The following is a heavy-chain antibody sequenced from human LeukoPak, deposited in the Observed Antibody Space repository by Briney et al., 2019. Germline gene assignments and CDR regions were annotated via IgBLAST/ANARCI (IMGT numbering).Heavy chain of an antibody. D-gene: IGHD6-13*01. Sequence: PGGSLRLSCAASGVTFSSYSMNWVRQAPGKGLEWVSSISSSSSSYIYYADSVKGRFTISRDNAKNSLYLQMNSLRAEDTAVYYCARDFSIAAAGAFFDYWGQGTLVTVSS. V-gene: IGHV3-21*01. CDR1: GVTFSSYS. CDR3: ARDFSIAAAGAFFDY. J-gene: IGHJ4*02. CDR2: ISSSSSSYI.